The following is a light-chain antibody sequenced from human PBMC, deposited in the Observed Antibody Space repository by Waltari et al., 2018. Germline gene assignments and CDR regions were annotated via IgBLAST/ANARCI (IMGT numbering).Light chain of an antibody. CDR2: EDS. CDR3: YSSDNSGFYKL. CDR1: TLSRKY. J-gene: IGLJ2*01. Sequence: SHELTQPPSVSVSPGQTARITCSGDTLSRKYAYWYQPKSGQAPVLVIYEDSKRPSGIPGRFLGSGSGTMATLTISGAQVDDEADYYCYSSDNSGFYKLFGGGTKLTVL. V-gene: IGLV3-10*01.